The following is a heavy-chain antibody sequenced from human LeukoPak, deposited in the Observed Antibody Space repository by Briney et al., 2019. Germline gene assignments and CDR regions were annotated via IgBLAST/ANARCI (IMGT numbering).Heavy chain of an antibody. Sequence: GGSLRLSCAASGFTFSSYTMHWVRQAPGKGLETVAVISYDGSKKYYADSVKGRFTISRGNSKNTLSLQMNSLRAEDTAVYYCARDYGFDSWGQGTLVTVSS. D-gene: IGHD4-17*01. CDR3: ARDYGFDS. CDR2: ISYDGSKK. CDR1: GFTFSSYT. J-gene: IGHJ4*02. V-gene: IGHV3-30-3*01.